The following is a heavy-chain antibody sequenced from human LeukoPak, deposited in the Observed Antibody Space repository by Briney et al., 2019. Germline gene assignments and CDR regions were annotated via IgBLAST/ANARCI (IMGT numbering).Heavy chain of an antibody. D-gene: IGHD6-13*01. J-gene: IGHJ4*02. V-gene: IGHV3-23*01. CDR1: GFTFSDHA. CDR2: ISARGDST. CDR3: ARDKMSAAAGSDY. Sequence: GGSLRLSCAASGFTFSDHAMIWVRQAPGKGLEWVSGISARGDSTYYADSVKGRFTISRDNSKNTLYLQMNSLRAEDTAVYYCARDKMSAAAGSDYWGQGTLVTVSS.